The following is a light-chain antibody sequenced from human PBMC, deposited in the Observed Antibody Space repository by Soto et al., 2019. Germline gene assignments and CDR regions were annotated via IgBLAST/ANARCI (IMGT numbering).Light chain of an antibody. CDR1: QDIITY. Sequence: DIQLTHSPSSLSASVGDSVTITCRASQDIITYLTWYQHKPGRAPKLLVYDASSLNSGVPSRFRGSGGGRQFTLTIRRLHPEDFSTYYCQQTYRTPLHSFGAETTVDLK. J-gene: IGKJ3*01. V-gene: IGKV1-39*01. CDR2: DAS. CDR3: QQTYRTPLHS.